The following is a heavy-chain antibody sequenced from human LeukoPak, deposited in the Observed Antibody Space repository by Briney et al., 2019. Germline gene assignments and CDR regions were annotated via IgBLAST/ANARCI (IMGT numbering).Heavy chain of an antibody. D-gene: IGHD4-23*01. CDR3: ARVPPGKRHNWFDP. CDR1: GGSISSYY. V-gene: IGHV4-4*07. Sequence: SETLSLTRTVSGGSISSYYWSWIRQPAGKGLEWIGRIYTSGSTNYNPSLKSRVTMSVDTSKNQFSLKLSSVTAADTAVYYCARVPPGKRHNWFDPWGQGTLVTVSS. CDR2: IYTSGST. J-gene: IGHJ5*02.